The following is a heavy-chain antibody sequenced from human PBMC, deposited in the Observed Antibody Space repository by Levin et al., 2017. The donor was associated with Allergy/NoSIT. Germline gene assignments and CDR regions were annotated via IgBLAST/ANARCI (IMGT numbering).Heavy chain of an antibody. CDR2: IKSKTDGGTT. Sequence: PGGSLRLSCAASGFTFSNAWMSWVRQAPGKGLEWVGRIKSKTDGGTTDYAAPVKGRFTVSRDDSKTTLYLQMNSLKTEDTAVYYCTTDGDYGSGRLDYWGQGTLVTVSS. V-gene: IGHV3-15*01. J-gene: IGHJ4*02. CDR3: TTDGDYGSGRLDY. D-gene: IGHD3-10*01. CDR1: GFTFSNAW.